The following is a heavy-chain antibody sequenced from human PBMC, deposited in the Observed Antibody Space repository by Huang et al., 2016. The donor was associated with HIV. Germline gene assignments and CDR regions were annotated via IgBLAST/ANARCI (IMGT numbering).Heavy chain of an antibody. D-gene: IGHD3-22*01. CDR3: ARDPKYHRIGYYRQRRGIDI. J-gene: IGHJ3*02. Sequence: QIQLMQSGPELKQPGASVKVSCKASGYTFPSYGITWVRQAPGQGPEWQGWMRAASGDTEDAQKFQGRVTLTTDTSTNIAYMELRSLRSDDTAKYYCARDPKYHRIGYYRQRRGIDIWGQGTMVIVSS. V-gene: IGHV1-18*01. CDR1: GYTFPSYG. CDR2: MRAASGDT.